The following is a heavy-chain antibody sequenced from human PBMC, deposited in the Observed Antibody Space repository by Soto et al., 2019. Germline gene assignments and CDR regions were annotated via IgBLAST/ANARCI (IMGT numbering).Heavy chain of an antibody. CDR2: IIPIFGTA. CDR3: ARTPGYDYYYGMDV. Sequence: ASVNVSCKSSGGTFSSYSISWVRQAPGQGLEWMGGIIPIFGTANYAQKFQGRVTITADKSTSTAYMELSSLRSEDTAVYYCARTPGYDYYYGMDVWGQGTTVTVSS. V-gene: IGHV1-69*06. D-gene: IGHD6-13*01. CDR1: GGTFSSYS. J-gene: IGHJ6*02.